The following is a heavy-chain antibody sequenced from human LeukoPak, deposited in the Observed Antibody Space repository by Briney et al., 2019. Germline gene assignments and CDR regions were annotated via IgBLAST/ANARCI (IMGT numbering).Heavy chain of an antibody. J-gene: IGHJ4*02. D-gene: IGHD3-22*01. Sequence: SVKVSCKASGGTFSSYAISWVRQAPGQGLEWMGGIIPIFGTANYAQKFQGRVTITADESTSTAYMELSSLRSEDTAVYYCARTGYYYDSRGPFDYWGQGTLVTVSS. CDR2: IIPIFGTA. V-gene: IGHV1-69*01. CDR3: ARTGYYYDSRGPFDY. CDR1: GGTFSSYA.